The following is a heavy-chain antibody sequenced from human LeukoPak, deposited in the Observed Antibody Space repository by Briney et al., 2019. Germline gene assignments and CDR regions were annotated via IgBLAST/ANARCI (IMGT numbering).Heavy chain of an antibody. D-gene: IGHD6-13*01. CDR2: INTNSGGT. V-gene: IGHV1-2*02. CDR3: ARIEGSASSRYD. J-gene: IGHJ4*02. Sequence: ASVKVSCKTSGYTLTAYYVHWVRQAPGQGLEWMGYINTNSGGTKYAQKLQGRVTMSRDTSITTGYMELSRLRSDDTAVYYCARIEGSASSRYDWGQGTLVTVSS. CDR1: GYTLTAYY.